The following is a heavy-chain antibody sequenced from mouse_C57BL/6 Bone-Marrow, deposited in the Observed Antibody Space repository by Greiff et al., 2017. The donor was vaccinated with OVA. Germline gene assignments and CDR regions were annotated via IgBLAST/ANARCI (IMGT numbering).Heavy chain of an antibody. J-gene: IGHJ1*03. Sequence: VQLQQSGAELARPGASVKMSCKASGYTFTSYTMHWVKQRPGQGLEWIGYINPSSGYTKYNQKFKDKATVTADKSSSTAYMQLSSLTSEDSAVYYCAKFYYRYFDVWGTGTTVTVSS. CDR2: INPSSGYT. CDR3: AKFYYRYFDV. V-gene: IGHV1-4*01. CDR1: GYTFTSYT.